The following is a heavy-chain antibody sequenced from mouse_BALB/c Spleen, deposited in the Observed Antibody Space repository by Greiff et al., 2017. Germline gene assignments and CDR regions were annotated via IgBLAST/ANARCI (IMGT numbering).Heavy chain of an antibody. CDR3: NKDERGFAY. J-gene: IGHJ3*01. V-gene: IGHV14-4*02. CDR1: GFNIKDYY. CDR2: IDPENGDT. Sequence: EVQLQQSGAELVRSGASVKLSCTASGFNIKDYYMHWVKQRPEQGLEWIGWIDPENGDTEYAPKFQGKATMTADTSSNTAYLQLSSLTSEDTAVYYCNKDERGFAYWGQGTLVTVSA.